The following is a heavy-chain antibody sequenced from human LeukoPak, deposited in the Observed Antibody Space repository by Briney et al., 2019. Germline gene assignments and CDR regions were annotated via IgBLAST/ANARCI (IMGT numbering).Heavy chain of an antibody. Sequence: SQTLSLTCVISGDSVSNNIAAWNWIRQSPSRGLEWLGRTYYRSKWSSDYGPSVRGRINITPDPSKNQFSLHLYSVTPEDTAMYYCARDNAGIEVVAATGFWFDPWGQGTLVTVSS. J-gene: IGHJ5*02. D-gene: IGHD2-15*01. CDR2: TYYRSKWSS. CDR3: ARDNAGIEVVAATGFWFDP. CDR1: GDSVSNNIAA. V-gene: IGHV6-1*01.